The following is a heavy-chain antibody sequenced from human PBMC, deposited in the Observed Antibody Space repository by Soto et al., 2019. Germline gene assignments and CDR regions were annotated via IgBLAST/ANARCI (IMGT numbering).Heavy chain of an antibody. J-gene: IGHJ5*01. CDR1: GDSISSSF. Sequence: PSETLSLTCTVSGDSISSSFWHWIRQPPEKGLEWIGFIHYSGSTIYNPSLRSRVTISLDTSVNQFSLKLNSVAAADTAVYYCARRGAQDSRVIADNWFDSWGRGTLVTVSS. D-gene: IGHD3-22*01. V-gene: IGHV4-59*08. CDR2: IHYSGST. CDR3: ARRGAQDSRVIADNWFDS.